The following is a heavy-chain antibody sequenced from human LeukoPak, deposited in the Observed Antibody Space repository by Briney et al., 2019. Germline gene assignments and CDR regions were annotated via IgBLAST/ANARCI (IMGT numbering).Heavy chain of an antibody. Sequence: ASVKVSCKASGYTFTSYAMHWVRQAPGQRLEWMGWINAGNGNTKYSQKFQGRVTITRDTSASTAYMELNSLRSEDTAVYYCARDVMVRGVLPGYWGQGTLVTVSS. CDR3: ARDVMVRGVLPGY. D-gene: IGHD3-10*01. CDR1: GYTFTSYA. CDR2: INAGNGNT. V-gene: IGHV1-3*01. J-gene: IGHJ4*02.